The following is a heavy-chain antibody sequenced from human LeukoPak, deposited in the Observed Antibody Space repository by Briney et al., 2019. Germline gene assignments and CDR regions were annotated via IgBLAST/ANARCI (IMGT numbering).Heavy chain of an antibody. Sequence: GASVKVSCKASGYTFTSYYMHWVRQAPGQGLEWMGIINPSGGSTSYAQKFQGRVTMTRDTSTNTVYMKLSSLRSEDTAVYYCARDGYYYDSSGYYYFDYWGQGTLVTVSS. CDR2: INPSGGST. CDR1: GYTFTSYY. J-gene: IGHJ4*02. V-gene: IGHV1-46*01. CDR3: ARDGYYYDSSGYYYFDY. D-gene: IGHD3-22*01.